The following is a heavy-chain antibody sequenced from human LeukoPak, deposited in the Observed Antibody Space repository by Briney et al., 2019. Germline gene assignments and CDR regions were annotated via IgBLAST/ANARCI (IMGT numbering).Heavy chain of an antibody. CDR2: INPNSGGT. CDR1: GYTFTGYY. Sequence: ASVKVSCKASGYTFTGYYMHWVRQAPGQGLEWMGWINPNSGGTNYAQKFQGRVTMTRDTSIRTAYMELSRLRSDDRAVYYCARGFIGGLELVYWGQATLVTVSS. J-gene: IGHJ4*02. CDR3: ARGFIGGLELVY. D-gene: IGHD1-7*01. V-gene: IGHV1-2*02.